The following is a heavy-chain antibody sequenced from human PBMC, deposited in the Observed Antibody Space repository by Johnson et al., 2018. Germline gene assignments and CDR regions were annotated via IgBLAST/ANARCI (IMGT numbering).Heavy chain of an antibody. CDR3: ARESSYSDAFDL. V-gene: IGHV3-74*01. CDR2: IYSDGSDT. CDR1: GFTFSSSS. D-gene: IGHD1-26*01. Sequence: VQLVESGGGLVKPGGSLRLSCAASGFTFSSSSMNWVRQAPGKGLVWVSRIYSDGSDTNYADTVKGRFTISRDNAKNTLYRQMNSLRGGDTAVYYCARESSYSDAFDLWGQGTMVTVSS. J-gene: IGHJ3*01.